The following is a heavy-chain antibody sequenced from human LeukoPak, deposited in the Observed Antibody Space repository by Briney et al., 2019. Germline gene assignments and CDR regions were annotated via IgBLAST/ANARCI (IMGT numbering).Heavy chain of an antibody. D-gene: IGHD4-17*01. CDR1: GYTFTSYN. J-gene: IGHJ4*02. Sequence: ASVKVSCKASGYTFTSYNINWVRQATGQGLEWMGWMNPNSGNTGYAQKFQGRVTMTRNTSISIAYMELSSLRSEDTAVYYCARGTDYGDYEDYWGQGTLVTVSS. CDR3: ARGTDYGDYEDY. CDR2: MNPNSGNT. V-gene: IGHV1-8*01.